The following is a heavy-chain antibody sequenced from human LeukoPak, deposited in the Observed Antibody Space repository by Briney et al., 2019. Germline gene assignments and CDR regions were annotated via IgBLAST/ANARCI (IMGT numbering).Heavy chain of an antibody. V-gene: IGHV3-23*01. CDR1: GFTFSSFS. D-gene: IGHD5-24*01. CDR2: ISGSGRNT. Sequence: GGSLRLSCAVSGFTFSSFSMNWVRQAPVKGLEWVSAISGSGRNTYYADSVKGRFTISRDNSKDTLYLQTNSLRADDTAVYHCAKIKPDDYNVYYFDSWGQGTLAIVSS. CDR3: AKIKPDDYNVYYFDS. J-gene: IGHJ4*02.